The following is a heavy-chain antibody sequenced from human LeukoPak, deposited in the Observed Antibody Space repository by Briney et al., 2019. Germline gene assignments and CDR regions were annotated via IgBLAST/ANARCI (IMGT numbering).Heavy chain of an antibody. CDR3: AKLDRWSYYDFWSGYHDY. J-gene: IGHJ4*02. D-gene: IGHD3-3*01. CDR2: ISAYNGNT. CDR1: GGTFSSYA. Sequence: GSSVKVSCKASGGTFSSYAISWVRQAPGQGLEWMGWISAYNGNTNYAQKLQGRVTMTTDTSTSTAYMELRSLRSDDTAVYYCAKLDRWSYYDFWSGYHDYWGQGTLVTVSS. V-gene: IGHV1-18*01.